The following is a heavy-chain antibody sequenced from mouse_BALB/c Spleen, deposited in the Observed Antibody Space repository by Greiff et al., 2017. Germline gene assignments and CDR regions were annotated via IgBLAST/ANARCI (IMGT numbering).Heavy chain of an antibody. Sequence: VQLQQSGAELVRPGALVKLSCKASGFNIKDYYMHWVKQRPEQGLEWIGWIDPENGNTIYDPKFQGKASITADTSSNTAYLQLSSLTSEDTAVYYCARGANWFYAMDYWGQGTSVTVSS. CDR1: GFNIKDYY. V-gene: IGHV14-1*02. J-gene: IGHJ4*01. CDR2: IDPENGNT. CDR3: ARGANWFYAMDY. D-gene: IGHD4-1*02.